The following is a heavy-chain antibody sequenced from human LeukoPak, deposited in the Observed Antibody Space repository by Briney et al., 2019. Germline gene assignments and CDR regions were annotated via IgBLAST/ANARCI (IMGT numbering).Heavy chain of an antibody. Sequence: GGSLRLSCAASGFTFSSYGMSWVRQAPGKGLEWVSGIRSSGGSTYYADSVKGRFTISRDNSKNTLYLQMNSLRAEDTAVYYCAKGYGWEASYYYYYMDVWGKGTTVTISS. J-gene: IGHJ6*03. CDR1: GFTFSSYG. CDR3: AKGYGWEASYYYYYMDV. D-gene: IGHD1-26*01. V-gene: IGHV3-23*01. CDR2: IRSSGGST.